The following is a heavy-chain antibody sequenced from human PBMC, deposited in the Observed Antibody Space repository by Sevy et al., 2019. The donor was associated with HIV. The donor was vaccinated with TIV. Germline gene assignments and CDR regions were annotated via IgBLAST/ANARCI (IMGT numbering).Heavy chain of an antibody. CDR2: ISSSSSTI. D-gene: IGHD1-26*01. V-gene: IGHV3-21*01. CDR1: GFTFTSYR. J-gene: IGHJ5*02. CDR3: TRDSGTYYEAYFVP. Sequence: GGSLRLSCAASGFTFTSYRINWVRQVPGKGLEWVACISSSSSTIYYADSVKGRFTVSRDNAKNSIYLQMNSLRAEDTAVYYCTRDSGTYYEAYFVPWGQGTLVTVSS.